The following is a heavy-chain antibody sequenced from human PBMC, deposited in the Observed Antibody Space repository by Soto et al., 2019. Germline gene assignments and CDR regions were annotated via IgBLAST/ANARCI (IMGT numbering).Heavy chain of an antibody. CDR2: IYYSGST. Sequence: QVQLQESGPGLVKPSQTLSLTCTVSGGSISSGGYYWSWIRQHPGKGLEWIGYIYYSGSTYFNPSLKSRVTISVDTSKNQFSLKLSSVTAADTAVYYCARTLTVTYNWYFDLWGRGTLVTVSS. J-gene: IGHJ2*01. D-gene: IGHD4-4*01. CDR1: GGSISSGGYY. CDR3: ARTLTVTYNWYFDL. V-gene: IGHV4-31*03.